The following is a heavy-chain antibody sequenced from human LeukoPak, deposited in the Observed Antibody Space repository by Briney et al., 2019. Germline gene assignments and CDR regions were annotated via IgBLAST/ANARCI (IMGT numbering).Heavy chain of an antibody. D-gene: IGHD5-24*01. Sequence: SETLSLTCTVSGGSISSYYWSWLRQPPGKGLEWIGYIYYSGSTNYNPSLKSRVTISVDTSKNQFSLKLSSVTAADTAVYYCARISRDGYNYYFDYWGQGTLVTVSS. J-gene: IGHJ4*02. CDR2: IYYSGST. V-gene: IGHV4-59*01. CDR3: ARISRDGYNYYFDY. CDR1: GGSISSYY.